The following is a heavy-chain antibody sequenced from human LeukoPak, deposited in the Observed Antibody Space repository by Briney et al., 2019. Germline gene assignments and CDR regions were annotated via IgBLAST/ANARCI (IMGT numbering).Heavy chain of an antibody. V-gene: IGHV1-69*04. D-gene: IGHD3-22*01. CDR1: GGTFSSYA. J-gene: IGHJ4*02. CDR3: ARAADYYDSSRAYYFDY. CDR2: IIPILGIA. Sequence: SVKVSCKASGGTFSSYAISWVRQAPGQGLERMGRIIPILGIANYAQKFQGRVTITADKSTSTAYMELSSLRSEDTAVYYCARAADYYDSSRAYYFDYWGQGTLVTVSS.